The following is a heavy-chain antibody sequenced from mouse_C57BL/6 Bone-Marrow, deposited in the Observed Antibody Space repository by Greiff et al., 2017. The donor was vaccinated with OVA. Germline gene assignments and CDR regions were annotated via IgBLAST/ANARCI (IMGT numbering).Heavy chain of an antibody. CDR1: GYTFTDYE. Sequence: VKVVESGAELVRPGASVTLSCKASGYTFTDYEMHWVKQTPVHGLAWIGAIDPETGGTAYNQKFRGKAILTADKSSSTAYMELRSLTSEDSAVYYCTRKEIYYYGSSDWYFDVWGTGTTVTVSS. CDR3: TRKEIYYYGSSDWYFDV. CDR2: IDPETGGT. J-gene: IGHJ1*03. V-gene: IGHV1-15*01. D-gene: IGHD1-1*01.